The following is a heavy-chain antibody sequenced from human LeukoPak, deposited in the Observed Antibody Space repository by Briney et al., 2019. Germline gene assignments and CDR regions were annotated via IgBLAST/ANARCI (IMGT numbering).Heavy chain of an antibody. CDR1: GFTFSSYW. CDR2: INSDGSST. J-gene: IGHJ3*02. D-gene: IGHD3-22*01. CDR3: ARDCQGYYDSSGYYYVSAFDI. V-gene: IGHV3-74*01. Sequence: GGSLRLSCAASGFTFSSYWMHWVRQAPGKGLVWVSRINSDGSSTSYADSVKGRFTISRDNAKNTLYLQMNSLRAEDTAVYYCARDCQGYYDSSGYYYVSAFDIWGQGTMVTVSS.